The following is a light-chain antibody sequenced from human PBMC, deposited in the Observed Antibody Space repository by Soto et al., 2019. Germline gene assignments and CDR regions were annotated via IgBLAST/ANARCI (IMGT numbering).Light chain of an antibody. CDR2: AAS. Sequence: AIRMTQSPSSLSASTGDRVTITCRASQGISSYLAWYQQKPGKAPKLLIYAASTLQSGVTSRFSGSGSGTDFTLTISCLQSEDFATYYCQQYYSYPVTFGQGTRLEIK. CDR1: QGISSY. CDR3: QQYYSYPVT. J-gene: IGKJ5*01. V-gene: IGKV1-8*01.